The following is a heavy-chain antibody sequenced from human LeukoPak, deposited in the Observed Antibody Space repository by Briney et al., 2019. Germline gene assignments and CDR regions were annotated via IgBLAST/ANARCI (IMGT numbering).Heavy chain of an antibody. CDR1: GGSISGADYY. CDR2: VYHSGLT. D-gene: IGHD3-3*01. Sequence: SETLSLTCTVSGGSISGADYYWSWIRQPPGKGLEWIGYVYHSGLTYYNPSLKSRLAISVDTSKNQFSLKLSSVTAADTAVYYCAREFWSGSYSDKWGQGTLVTVSS. J-gene: IGHJ4*02. CDR3: AREFWSGSYSDK. V-gene: IGHV4-30-4*01.